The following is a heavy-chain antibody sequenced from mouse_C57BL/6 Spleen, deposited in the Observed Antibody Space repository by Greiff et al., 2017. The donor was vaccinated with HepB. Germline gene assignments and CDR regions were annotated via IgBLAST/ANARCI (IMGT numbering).Heavy chain of an antibody. Sequence: QVQLQQSGAELVRPGTSVKVSCKASGYAFTNYLLEWVKQRPGQGLEWIGVINPGSGGTNYNEKFKGKATLTADKSSSTAYMQLSSLTSEDSAVYFCARSYYGSSYGGYFDYWGQGTTLTVSS. J-gene: IGHJ2*01. V-gene: IGHV1-54*01. CDR3: ARSYYGSSYGGYFDY. CDR2: INPGSGGT. D-gene: IGHD1-1*01. CDR1: GYAFTNYL.